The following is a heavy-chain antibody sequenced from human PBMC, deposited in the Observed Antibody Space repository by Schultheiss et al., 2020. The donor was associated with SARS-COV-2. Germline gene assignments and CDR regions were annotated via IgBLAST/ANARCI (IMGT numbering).Heavy chain of an antibody. V-gene: IGHV3-11*01. CDR2: ISSSGSTM. D-gene: IGHD2-8*01. Sequence: GGSLRLSCAASGFTFSDYYMSWIRQAPGKGLEWVSYISSSGSTMYYADSVKGRFTISRDNAKNSLYLQMNSLRAEDTAVYYCARDPLRETGRMLDYYYYGMDVWGQGTTVTVSS. CDR3: ARDPLRETGRMLDYYYYGMDV. J-gene: IGHJ6*02. CDR1: GFTFSDYY.